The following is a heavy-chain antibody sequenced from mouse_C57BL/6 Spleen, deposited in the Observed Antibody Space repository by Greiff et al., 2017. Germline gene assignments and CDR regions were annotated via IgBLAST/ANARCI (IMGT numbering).Heavy chain of an antibody. D-gene: IGHD1-1*01. CDR1: GYTFTSYW. Sequence: QVQLKQPGAELVMPGASVKLSCKASGYTFTSYWMHWVKQRPGQGLEWIGEIDPSDSYTNYNQKFKGKSTLTVDKSSSTAYMQLSSLTSEDSAVYYCGCYYYGDSYFDVWGTGTTVTVSS. V-gene: IGHV1-69*01. CDR2: IDPSDSYT. J-gene: IGHJ1*03. CDR3: GCYYYGDSYFDV.